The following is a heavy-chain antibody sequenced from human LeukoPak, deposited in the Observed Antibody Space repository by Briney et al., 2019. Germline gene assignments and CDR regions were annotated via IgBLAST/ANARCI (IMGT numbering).Heavy chain of an antibody. J-gene: IGHJ4*02. Sequence: GGSLRLSCAASGFTFSSYSMNWVRQAPGKGLEWVSSISSSSYIYYADSVKGRFTISRDNAKNSLYLQMNSLRAEDTAVYYCAKDRACGQWNCQGSDYWGQGTLVTVSS. D-gene: IGHD1-7*01. CDR3: AKDRACGQWNCQGSDY. V-gene: IGHV3-21*01. CDR2: ISSSSYI. CDR1: GFTFSSYS.